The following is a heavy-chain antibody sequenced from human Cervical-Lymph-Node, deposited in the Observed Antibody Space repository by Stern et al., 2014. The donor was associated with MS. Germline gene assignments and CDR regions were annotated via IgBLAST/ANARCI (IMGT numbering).Heavy chain of an antibody. V-gene: IGHV1-69*01. CDR1: GDTFSTFA. D-gene: IGHD4-17*01. Sequence: VQLVESGAEVKRPGSSVKVSCTASGDTFSTFAISWVRQDPGQGLEWMGAIIPMFGTANYAKKIQDRVAMTADESTSTAYMELSSLTSKDTAVYYCARLIYGDYESWGQGTLVTVSS. J-gene: IGHJ4*02. CDR3: ARLIYGDYES. CDR2: IIPMFGTA.